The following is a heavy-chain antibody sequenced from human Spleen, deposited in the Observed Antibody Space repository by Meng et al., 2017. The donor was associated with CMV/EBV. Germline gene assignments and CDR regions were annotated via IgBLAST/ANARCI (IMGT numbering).Heavy chain of an antibody. V-gene: IGHV4-31*03. CDR3: ARENSSSVGFDY. CDR1: GGSISSGGYY. Sequence: CSVSGGSISSGGYYWSWIRQHPGKGLEWIGYIYYSGRTYYNPSLKSRVTISVDTSKNQFSLKLSSVTAADTAVYYCARENSSSVGFDYWGQGTLVTVSS. J-gene: IGHJ4*02. CDR2: IYYSGRT. D-gene: IGHD6-6*01.